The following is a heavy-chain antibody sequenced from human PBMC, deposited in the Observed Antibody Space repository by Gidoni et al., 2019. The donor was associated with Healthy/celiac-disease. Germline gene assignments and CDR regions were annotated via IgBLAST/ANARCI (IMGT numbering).Heavy chain of an antibody. V-gene: IGHV3-30*18. CDR1: GFTFSSSG. CDR2: ISYDGSNK. CDR3: AKGADYGMDV. J-gene: IGHJ6*02. Sequence: QVQLVESGGGVVQPGRSLRLSCAASGFTFSSSGMHWVRQAPGKGLEWVAVISYDGSNKYYADSVKGRFTISRDNSKNTLYLQMNSLRAEDTAVYYCAKGADYGMDVWGQGTTVTVSS.